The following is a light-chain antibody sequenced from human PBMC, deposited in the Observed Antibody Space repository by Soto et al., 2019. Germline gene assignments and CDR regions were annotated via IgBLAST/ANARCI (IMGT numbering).Light chain of an antibody. Sequence: SALTQPASVSGSPGQSVSISCTGTSSDVGFYNYVSWYQQHPGKAPKLMIYEVSNRPSAVSSRFSGSKSGNTASLTISGLQAEDEADYYCSSYTSSSAYVFGTGTKVTVL. CDR2: EVS. CDR3: SSYTSSSAYV. J-gene: IGLJ1*01. V-gene: IGLV2-14*01. CDR1: SSDVGFYNY.